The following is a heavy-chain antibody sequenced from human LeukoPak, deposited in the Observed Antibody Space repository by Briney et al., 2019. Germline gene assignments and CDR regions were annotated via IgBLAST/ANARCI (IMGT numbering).Heavy chain of an antibody. D-gene: IGHD5/OR15-5a*01. CDR2: IDPHSGDT. Sequence: GASVKASCKTSGYIFSSYNMHWVRQAPGQGLEWMGRIDPHSGDTRISQKFPGRVTVTRDTSISTVYMELNGLTSDDTAIYYCAREGSVYDYYYFDYWGQGTLVTASS. CDR1: GYIFSSYN. CDR3: AREGSVYDYYYFDY. V-gene: IGHV1-2*02. J-gene: IGHJ4*02.